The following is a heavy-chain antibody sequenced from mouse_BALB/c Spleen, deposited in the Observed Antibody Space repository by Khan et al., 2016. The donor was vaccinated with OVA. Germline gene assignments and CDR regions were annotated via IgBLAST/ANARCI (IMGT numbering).Heavy chain of an antibody. J-gene: IGHJ4*01. V-gene: IGHV5-9*02. CDR1: GFAFRSYD. Sequence: VQLKESGGGLVKPGGSLKLSCAASGFAFRSYDMSWVRQTPEKRLEWVATISSVGSYTYYPDSVKGRFTISRDNARNTLYLQMSSLRSEDTALYYCERQGGFKPYYAMDYWGQGTSVTVSS. CDR3: ERQGGFKPYYAMDY. CDR2: ISSVGSYT.